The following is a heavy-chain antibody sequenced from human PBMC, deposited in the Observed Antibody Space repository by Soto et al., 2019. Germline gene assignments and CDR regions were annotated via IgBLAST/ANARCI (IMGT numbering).Heavy chain of an antibody. CDR1: RYTFTSYP. D-gene: IGHD1-26*01. J-gene: IGHJ4*02. V-gene: IGHV1-18*01. Sequence: QVQLVQSGAEVKKPGASVKVSCETSRYTFTSYPISWVRQAPGQGLEWLGWISAYNGNSYYAQKVRGRVTMTTDTSTSTAYLELRSLRSDATSVYFCARHSGSYYFFDYWCQGTLVTVSS. CDR3: ARHSGSYYFFDY. CDR2: ISAYNGNS.